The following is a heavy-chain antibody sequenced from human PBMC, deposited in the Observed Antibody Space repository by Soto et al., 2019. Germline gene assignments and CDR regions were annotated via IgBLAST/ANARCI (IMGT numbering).Heavy chain of an antibody. Sequence: SETLSLTCTVSGGSISSSSYYWGWIRQPPGKGLEWIGSIYYSGSTYYNPSLKSRVTISVDTSKNQFSLKLSSVTAADTAVYYCASIYSSAYNDAFDIWGQGTMVTVSS. J-gene: IGHJ3*02. CDR3: ASIYSSAYNDAFDI. D-gene: IGHD6-6*01. CDR2: IYYSGST. V-gene: IGHV4-39*01. CDR1: GGSISSSSYY.